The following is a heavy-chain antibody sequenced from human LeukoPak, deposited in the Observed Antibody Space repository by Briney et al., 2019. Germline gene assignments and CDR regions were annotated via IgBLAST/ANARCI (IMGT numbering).Heavy chain of an antibody. D-gene: IGHD1-26*01. CDR1: GFTLSNYA. CDR3: AKPRGGGSYVAASDY. V-gene: IGHV3-23*01. CDR2: INGRGDKT. J-gene: IGHJ4*02. Sequence: GGSLRLSCAASGFTLSNYAMIWVREAPGKGVEGFSSINGRGDKTYYADSVKGRFTISRDNSKNTLYLQMNSLRAEDTAVYYCAKPRGGGSYVAASDYWGQGTLVTVSS.